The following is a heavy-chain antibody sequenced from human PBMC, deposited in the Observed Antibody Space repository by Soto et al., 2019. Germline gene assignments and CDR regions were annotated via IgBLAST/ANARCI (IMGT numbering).Heavy chain of an antibody. CDR1: GFSLSTTGMC. V-gene: IGHV2-70*01. J-gene: IGHJ4*02. CDR2: IDWADDQ. D-gene: IGHD5-18*01. Sequence: SGPTLVNPTQTLTLTCTFSGFSLSTTGMCVSWIRQPPGKALEWLALIDWADDQYYSTSLKTRLTISKYTSKNHVVLTMTNVEPVDTATYFCSRAVGGFTYGYPDDWGQGTLGTVSS. CDR3: SRAVGGFTYGYPDD.